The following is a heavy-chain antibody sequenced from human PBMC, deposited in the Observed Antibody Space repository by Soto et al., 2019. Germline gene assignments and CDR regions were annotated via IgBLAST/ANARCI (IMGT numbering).Heavy chain of an antibody. D-gene: IGHD3-22*01. CDR1: GFTFSSYS. V-gene: IGHV3-21*01. J-gene: IGHJ4*02. Sequence: PGGSLTLSCAASGFTFSSYSMNWVRQAPGKGLEWVSSISSSSSYIYYADSVKGRFTISRDNAKNSLYLQMNSLRAEDTAVYYCARDLYYDSSGYPVFLFDYWGQGTLVTVSS. CDR3: ARDLYYDSSGYPVFLFDY. CDR2: ISSSSSYI.